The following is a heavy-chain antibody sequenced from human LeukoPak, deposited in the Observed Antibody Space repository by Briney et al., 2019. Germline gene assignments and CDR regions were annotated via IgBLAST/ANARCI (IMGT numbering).Heavy chain of an antibody. CDR3: AKGGYCSGGSCYGEVSPPDY. Sequence: GGSLRLSCAASGFTFSSYAMSWVRQAPRKGLEWVSAISGSGGSTYYADSVKGRFTISRDNSKNTLYLQMYSLRAEDTAVYYCAKGGYCSGGSCYGEVSPPDYWGQGTLVTVSS. V-gene: IGHV3-23*01. CDR1: GFTFSSYA. CDR2: ISGSGGST. D-gene: IGHD2-15*01. J-gene: IGHJ4*02.